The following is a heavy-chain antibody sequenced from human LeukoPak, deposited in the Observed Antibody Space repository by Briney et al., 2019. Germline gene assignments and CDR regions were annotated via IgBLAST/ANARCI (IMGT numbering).Heavy chain of an antibody. Sequence: PGGSLRLSCAVSGFTFSSYAMSWVRQAPGKGLEWVSVISGSGDTTYYADSVKGRFTISRGNSKNTLYLQMNSLRAEDTAIYYCAKEKSQSGGNTLGFFDFWGQGTLVTVSS. CDR1: GFTFSSYA. D-gene: IGHD4-23*01. V-gene: IGHV3-23*01. CDR3: AKEKSQSGGNTLGFFDF. J-gene: IGHJ5*01. CDR2: ISGSGDTT.